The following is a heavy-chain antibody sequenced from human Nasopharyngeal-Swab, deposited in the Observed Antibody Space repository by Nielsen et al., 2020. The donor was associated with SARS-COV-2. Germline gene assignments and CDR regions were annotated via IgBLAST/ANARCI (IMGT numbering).Heavy chain of an antibody. D-gene: IGHD3-10*01. Sequence: SCAASGFTFSSYEMNWVRQAPGKGLEWVSYISSSGSTIYYADSVKGRFTISRDNAKNSLYLQMNSLRAEDTAVYYCARLTGFGEAGYFDYWGQGTLVTVSS. V-gene: IGHV3-48*03. CDR3: ARLTGFGEAGYFDY. CDR2: ISSSGSTI. J-gene: IGHJ4*02. CDR1: GFTFSSYE.